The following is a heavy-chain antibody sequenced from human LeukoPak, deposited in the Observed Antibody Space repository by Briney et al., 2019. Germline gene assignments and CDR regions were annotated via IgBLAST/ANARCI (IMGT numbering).Heavy chain of an antibody. Sequence: SETLSLTCTVSGGSISSNYWSWIRQPPGKGLEWIGYIYYSGSTNYNPSLKSRVTISVGSSKNQFSLKLNSVTAADTAVYYCARDNYGDFLFDYWGQGTLVTVSS. CDR2: IYYSGST. D-gene: IGHD4-17*01. J-gene: IGHJ4*02. V-gene: IGHV4-59*01. CDR3: ARDNYGDFLFDY. CDR1: GGSISSNY.